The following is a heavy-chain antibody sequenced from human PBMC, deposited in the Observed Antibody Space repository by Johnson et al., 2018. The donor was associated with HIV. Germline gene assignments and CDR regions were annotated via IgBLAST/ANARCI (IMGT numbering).Heavy chain of an antibody. J-gene: IGHJ3*02. V-gene: IGHV3-30-3*01. D-gene: IGHD2-21*01. CDR3: ALSYSLDAFDI. CDR1: GFTFSSYA. Sequence: QVQLVESGGGVVQPGRSLRLSCAASGFTFSSYAMHWVRQAPAKGLEWVAVISYDGSNKYYADSVKGRFTISRDNSKNTLYLQMNSLRAEDTAVYYCALSYSLDAFDIWGQGTMVTVSS. CDR2: ISYDGSNK.